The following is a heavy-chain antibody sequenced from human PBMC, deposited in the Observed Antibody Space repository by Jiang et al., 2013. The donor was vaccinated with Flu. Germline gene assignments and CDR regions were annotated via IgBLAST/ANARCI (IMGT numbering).Heavy chain of an antibody. J-gene: IGHJ5*02. CDR3: ARAGGSSGSNWFDP. CDR1: GYTFTSYA. Sequence: EVKKPGASVKVSCKASGYTFTSYAMHWVRQAPGQRLEWMGWINAGNGNTKYSQKFQGRVTITRDTSASTAYMELSSLRSEDTAVYYCARAGGSSGSNWFDPWGQGTLVTVSS. D-gene: IGHD3-22*01. V-gene: IGHV1-3*01. CDR2: INAGNGNT.